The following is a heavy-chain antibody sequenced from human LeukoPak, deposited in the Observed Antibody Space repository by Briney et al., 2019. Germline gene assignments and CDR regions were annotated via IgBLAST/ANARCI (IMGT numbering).Heavy chain of an antibody. V-gene: IGHV3-74*01. CDR1: GFTFSSYW. J-gene: IGHJ4*02. CDR3: ARGGDYPFDY. D-gene: IGHD4-17*01. CDR2: SNSDGSST. Sequence: PGGSLGLSCAASGFTFSSYWMHWVRQAPGKGLVWVSRSNSDGSSTNYADSVKGRFTISRDNAKNTLYLQMNSLRAEDTAVYYCARGGDYPFDYWGQETLVTVSS.